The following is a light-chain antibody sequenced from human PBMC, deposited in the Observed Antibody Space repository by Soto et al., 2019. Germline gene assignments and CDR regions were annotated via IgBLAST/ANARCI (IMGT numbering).Light chain of an antibody. V-gene: IGKV3-15*01. J-gene: IGKJ2*01. Sequence: EVVMTQSPATLSPSPGERATLSCRASQSVSKNLAWYQQRPGQAPRLLIYGASTRATGVPARFSGSGSGTEFSLTISSLQSEDFAVYYCQQYNNWPPSYTFGQGTKLEIK. CDR1: QSVSKN. CDR2: GAS. CDR3: QQYNNWPPSYT.